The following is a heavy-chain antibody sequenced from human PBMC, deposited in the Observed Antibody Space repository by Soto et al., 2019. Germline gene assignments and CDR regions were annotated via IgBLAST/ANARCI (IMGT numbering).Heavy chain of an antibody. CDR1: GSTFSSYA. CDR2: IIPIFGTA. Sequence: QVQLVQSGAEVKKPGSSVKVSCKASGSTFSSYAISWVRQAPGQGLEWMGGIIPIFGTANYAQKFQGRVTITADESTSTAYMELSSLRSEDTAVYYCARGLSGLDYGGPGPFDYWGQGTLVTVSS. V-gene: IGHV1-69*01. D-gene: IGHD4-17*01. J-gene: IGHJ4*02. CDR3: ARGLSGLDYGGPGPFDY.